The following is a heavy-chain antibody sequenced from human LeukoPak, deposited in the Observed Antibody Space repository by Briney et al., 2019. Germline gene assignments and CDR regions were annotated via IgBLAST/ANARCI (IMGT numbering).Heavy chain of an antibody. J-gene: IGHJ4*02. CDR3: AKDGFLWSGYYRLRYDFDY. D-gene: IGHD3-3*01. CDR1: GGTFSSYA. V-gene: IGHV1-69*06. CDR2: IIPIFGTA. Sequence: ASVKVSCKASGGTFSSYAISWVRQAPGQGLEWMGGIIPIFGTANYAQKFQGRVTITADKSTSTAYMELSSLRFEDTAVYYCAKDGFLWSGYYRLRYDFDYWGQGTLVTVSS.